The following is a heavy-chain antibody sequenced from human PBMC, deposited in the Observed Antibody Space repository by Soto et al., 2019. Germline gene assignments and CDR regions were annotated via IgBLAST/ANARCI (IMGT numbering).Heavy chain of an antibody. V-gene: IGHV3-30*03. D-gene: IGHD3-3*01. CDR1: GFTFSDYG. CDR3: ATMERLFDY. Sequence: GGSLRLSCAASGFTFSDYGMHWVRQAPGTGLEWVAVISYDGSDKYYADSVKGRFTISRDNSKNRLYLQMNSLRAEDTAVYYCATMERLFDYWGQGTLVTSPQ. CDR2: ISYDGSDK. J-gene: IGHJ4*02.